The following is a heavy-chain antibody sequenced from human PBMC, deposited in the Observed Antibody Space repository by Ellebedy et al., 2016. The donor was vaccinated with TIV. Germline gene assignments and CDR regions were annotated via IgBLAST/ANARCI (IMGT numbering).Heavy chain of an antibody. CDR2: ISISSDLI. D-gene: IGHD1-7*01. J-gene: IGHJ4*02. CDR1: GFTFSTYT. V-gene: IGHV3-21*01. Sequence: GESLKISXAASGFTFSTYTMDWVRQAPGKGLEWVSSISISSDLIFYADSVRGRVTISRDNAKNSVYLQISSLRADDTAVYYCARNVNYVHDYWGQGTLVTVSS. CDR3: ARNVNYVHDY.